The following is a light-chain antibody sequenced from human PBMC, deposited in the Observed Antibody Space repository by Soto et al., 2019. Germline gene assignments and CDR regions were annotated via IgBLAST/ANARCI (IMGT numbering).Light chain of an antibody. J-gene: IGLJ1*01. CDR3: ATWDDSLNGRV. Sequence: QSVLTQPPSVSEAPRQRVTISCSGSSSNIGNNAVNWYQQLPGKAPKLLIYYDDLVPSGVSNRFSGSKSGTSASLAISGLQSEDEADYYCATWDDSLNGRVFGTGTKLTVL. CDR1: SSNIGNNA. CDR2: YDD. V-gene: IGLV1-36*01.